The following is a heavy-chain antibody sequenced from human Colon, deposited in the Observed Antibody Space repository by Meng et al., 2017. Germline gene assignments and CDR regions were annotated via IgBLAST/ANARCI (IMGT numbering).Heavy chain of an antibody. Sequence: SVKVSCKASGGTFRSYGISWVRQAPGQGLEWLGVIIPISGKANSAQKFQGRVTITADESTSTAYMELSSLRFEDTAVYYCARANYNYDSTGSLDHWGKG. CDR1: GGTFRSYG. D-gene: IGHD3-22*01. J-gene: IGHJ4*02. V-gene: IGHV1-69*13. CDR2: IIPISGKA. CDR3: ARANYNYDSTGSLDH.